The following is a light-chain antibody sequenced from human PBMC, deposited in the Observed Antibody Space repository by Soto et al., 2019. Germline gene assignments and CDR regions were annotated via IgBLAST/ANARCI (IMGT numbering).Light chain of an antibody. CDR1: ENVRTF. CDR3: QQHSHWPPWT. J-gene: IGKJ1*01. V-gene: IGKV3-11*01. CDR2: GAS. Sequence: VLTQSPATLSLSPGERATLSCRASENVRTFVDWYQQKPGQAPRLLIYGASNRATDIPARFSGSGSGTDFTLTLSNLEPEDFAVYYCQQHSHWPPWTFGQGTKVDI.